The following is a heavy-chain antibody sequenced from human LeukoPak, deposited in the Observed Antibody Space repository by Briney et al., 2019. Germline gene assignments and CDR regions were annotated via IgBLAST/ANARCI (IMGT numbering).Heavy chain of an antibody. V-gene: IGHV3-23*01. D-gene: IGHD3-16*02. J-gene: IGHJ4*02. Sequence: GGSLRLSCAASGFTFSSYAMSWVRQAPGKGLEWVSAISGSGGSTYYADSVKGRFTISRDNSKNTLYLQMNSLRAEDTAVYYCAKEHNDYVWGSYRFGSFDYWGQGTLVTVSS. CDR3: AKEHNDYVWGSYRFGSFDY. CDR1: GFTFSSYA. CDR2: ISGSGGST.